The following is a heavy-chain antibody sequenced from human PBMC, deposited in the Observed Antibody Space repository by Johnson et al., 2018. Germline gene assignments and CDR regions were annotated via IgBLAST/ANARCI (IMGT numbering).Heavy chain of an antibody. CDR1: GFTFSSRG. J-gene: IGHJ2*01. CDR2: IRRIGETT. V-gene: IGHV3-23*04. D-gene: IGHD2-2*01. CDR3: ARGAFRYCSSTSCYAGPYWYFDL. Sequence: EVQLVESGGGLVQXGGSLRLSCAASGFTFSSRGLSWVRQAPGKGLEWVSAIRRIGETTYYAGSVRGPFTGSRDHGQNPLYLQMNSLRDRDTAIYYRARGAFRYCSSTSCYAGPYWYFDLWGRGTLVTVSS.